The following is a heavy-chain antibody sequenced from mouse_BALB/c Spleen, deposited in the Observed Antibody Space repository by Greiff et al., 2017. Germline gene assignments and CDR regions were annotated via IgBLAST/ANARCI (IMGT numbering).Heavy chain of an antibody. CDR1: GFTFSSFG. V-gene: IGHV5-17*02. CDR3: ARSGATRSRDY. D-gene: IGHD3-1*01. Sequence: EVKLMESGGGLVQPGGSRKLSCAASGFTFSSFGMHWVRQAPEKGLEWVAYISSGSSTIYYADTVKGRFTISRDNPKNTLFLQMTSLRSEDTPMYYCARSGATRSRDYGGQGTSVTVPS. CDR2: ISSGSSTI. J-gene: IGHJ4*01.